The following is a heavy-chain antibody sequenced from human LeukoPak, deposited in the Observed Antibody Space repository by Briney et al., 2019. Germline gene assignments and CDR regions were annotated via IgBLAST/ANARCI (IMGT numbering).Heavy chain of an antibody. CDR1: GFTFSTYD. CDR3: ARGIFCNTTSCFTVRAFEI. D-gene: IGHD2-2*02. CDR2: IGTQGDT. J-gene: IGHJ3*02. V-gene: IGHV3-13*01. Sequence: GGSLRLSCAASGFTFSTYDMHWVRQGTGEGLEWVSGIGTQGDTHYPDSVKGRFTISRENADNSLYLQMNSLRAGDTAVYYCARGIFCNTTSCFTVRAFEIWGQGTMVTVSP.